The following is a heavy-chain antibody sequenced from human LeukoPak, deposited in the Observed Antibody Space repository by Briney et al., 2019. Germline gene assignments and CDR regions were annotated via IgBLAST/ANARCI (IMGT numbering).Heavy chain of an antibody. CDR2: IYYSGNT. Sequence: SETLSLTCTVSGGSISPYYWSWIRQPPGKGLEWIGYIYYSGNTNYNPSLKSRVTISLDTSKNQFSLKLSSVTAADTAVYYCARSTWLLDKWGQGTLVTVSS. V-gene: IGHV4-59*01. D-gene: IGHD5-12*01. J-gene: IGHJ4*02. CDR3: ARSTWLLDK. CDR1: GGSISPYY.